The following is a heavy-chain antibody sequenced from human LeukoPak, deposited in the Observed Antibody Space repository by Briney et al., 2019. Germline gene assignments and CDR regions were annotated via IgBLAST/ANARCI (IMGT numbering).Heavy chain of an antibody. CDR2: IHYSGTT. CDR1: VGTLSKFADY. J-gene: IGHJ4*02. V-gene: IGHV4-30-4*08. CDR3: ARYHAKSTVGVVDY. Sequence: PRTLSLTCTVSVGTLSKFADYWTWIRPPTGKGLESFMYIHYSGTTSYNPYLKSRLIISIDTSEKQFSLNLNSVTAADTAVYYCARYHAKSTVGVVDYWGQRTLVTVSS. D-gene: IGHD2-2*01.